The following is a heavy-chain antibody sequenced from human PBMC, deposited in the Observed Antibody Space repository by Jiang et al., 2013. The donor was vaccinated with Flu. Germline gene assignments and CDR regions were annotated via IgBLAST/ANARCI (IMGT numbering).Heavy chain of an antibody. Sequence: PGESLKISCKGSGYSFTKYWIGWVRQMPGKGLEWMGIIYPGDSETKYSPSFQGQVTISADKSINTAYLQWSSLKASDTAMYYCARRDYTNNWFAPWGQGTLVTVSS. CDR3: ARRDYTNNWFAP. D-gene: IGHD4-11*01. CDR2: IYPGDSET. V-gene: IGHV5-51*01. CDR1: GYSFTKYW. J-gene: IGHJ5*02.